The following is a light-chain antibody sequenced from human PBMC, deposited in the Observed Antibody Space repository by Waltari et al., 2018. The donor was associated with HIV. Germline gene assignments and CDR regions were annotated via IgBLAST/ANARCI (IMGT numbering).Light chain of an antibody. J-gene: IGLJ1*01. CDR3: AVWDDSLRGSV. V-gene: IGLV1-47*01. CDR2: RNN. CDR1: SSNIENSY. Sequence: SVLTQPPSVAGPPGQWVSIPCSERSSNIENSYVNWYQQPPGTATKLLIHRNNQRPSGVPDRFSGSKSGTSASLAISGLRSEDEADYYCAVWDDSLRGSVFGTGTEVTVL.